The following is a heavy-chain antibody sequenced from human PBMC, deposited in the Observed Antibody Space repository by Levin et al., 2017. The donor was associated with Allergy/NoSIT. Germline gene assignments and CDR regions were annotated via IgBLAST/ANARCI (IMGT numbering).Heavy chain of an antibody. D-gene: IGHD3-10*02. CDR3: ATTTSGIVRY. V-gene: IGHV4-34*01. CDR1: GGSFSGYY. CDR2: INHSGST. Sequence: SETLSLTCAVYGGSFSGYYWSWIRQPPGKGLEWIGEINHSGSTNYNPSLKSRVTISVDTSKNQFSLKLSSVTAADTAVYYCATTTSGIVRYWGQGTLVTVSS. J-gene: IGHJ4*02.